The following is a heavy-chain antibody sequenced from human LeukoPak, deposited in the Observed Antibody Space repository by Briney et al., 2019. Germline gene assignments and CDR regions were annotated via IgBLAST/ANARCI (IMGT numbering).Heavy chain of an antibody. CDR2: IYYSGST. J-gene: IGHJ6*02. V-gene: IGHV4-59*01. Sequence: SETLSLTCTVSGGSISSFYWSWIRQPPGKGLEWIGYIYYSGSTNYNPSLKSRVTISVDTSKKQFSLKLSSVTAADTAVYYCARVECSSTRQYYYYGMDVWGQGTTVTVSS. CDR3: ARVECSSTRQYYYYGMDV. CDR1: GGSISSFY. D-gene: IGHD2-2*01.